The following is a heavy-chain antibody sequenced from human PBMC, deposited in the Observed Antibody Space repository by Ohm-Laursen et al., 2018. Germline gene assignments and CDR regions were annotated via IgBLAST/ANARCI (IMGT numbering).Heavy chain of an antibody. CDR3: ARRYSGDYYFDY. CDR1: GFTFSRYD. V-gene: IGHV3-33*01. D-gene: IGHD1-26*01. CDR2: IWYDGSNE. J-gene: IGHJ4*02. Sequence: SLRLSCTASGFTFSRYDMHWVRQAPGKRLEWVAFIWYDGSNEDYADSVKGRFTISRDNSKNTLYMQMNSLRAEDTAVYYCARRYSGDYYFDYWGQGTQVTVSS.